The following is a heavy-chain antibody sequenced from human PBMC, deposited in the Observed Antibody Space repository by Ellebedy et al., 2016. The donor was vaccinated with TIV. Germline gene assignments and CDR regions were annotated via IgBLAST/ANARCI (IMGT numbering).Heavy chain of an antibody. V-gene: IGHV3-7*03. CDR2: IKQDESEK. CDR3: AREMVAPGPDDYYYGMDV. Sequence: GGSLRLSCAGSGFTFSNYWMSWVRQAPGKGLEWVANIKQDESEKYYVDSVKDRFSISRDSSKSTISLQMNSLRAEDTGIYYCAREMVAPGPDDYYYGMDVWGQGTTVIVSS. J-gene: IGHJ6*02. D-gene: IGHD2-15*01. CDR1: GFTFSNYW.